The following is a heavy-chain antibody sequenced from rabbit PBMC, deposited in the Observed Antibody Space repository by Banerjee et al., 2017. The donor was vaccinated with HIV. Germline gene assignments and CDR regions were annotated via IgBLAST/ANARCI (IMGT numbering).Heavy chain of an antibody. CDR3: ARTGYTGYGFDL. CDR2: IDAGSSGIT. J-gene: IGHJ4*01. D-gene: IGHD7-1*01. CDR1: GFSFSSGYH. Sequence: QQLVESGGGLVKPGASLTLTCKASGFSFSSGYHMCWVRQAPGKGLELIACIDAGSSGITWYASWVNGRFTISKTSSTTVTLQMTSLTGADTATYFCARTGYTGYGFDLWGPGTLVTVS. V-gene: IGHV1S40*01.